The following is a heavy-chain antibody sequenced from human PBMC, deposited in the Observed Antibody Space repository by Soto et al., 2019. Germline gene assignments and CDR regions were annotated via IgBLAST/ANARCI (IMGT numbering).Heavy chain of an antibody. V-gene: IGHV3-15*07. CDR3: TRDASIAAAGTIAFDI. CDR2: IKSKTDGGTA. J-gene: IGHJ3*02. CDR1: GVTLSNVW. Sequence: PGGSLRLSCAVSGVTLSNVWMNWVRQAPGKGPEWVARIKSKTDGGTADYAAPVKGRFTISRDDSENTLYLQMNSLKTEDTAVYYCTRDASIAAAGTIAFDIWGQGTMVXVSS. D-gene: IGHD6-13*01.